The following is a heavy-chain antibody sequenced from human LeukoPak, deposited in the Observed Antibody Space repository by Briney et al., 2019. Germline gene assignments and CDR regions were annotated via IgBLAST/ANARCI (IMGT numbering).Heavy chain of an antibody. CDR1: EFTFSTYY. CDR3: ARSYCSNTDCYYYFDS. Sequence: GGSLRLSCAASEFTFSTYYMNWVRQAPGKGLEWVSSISGSSSYIFYADSVKGRFTISRDNAQNSLYLQMNSLRAEDTSVYYCARSYCSNTDCYYYFDSWGQGTLVTVSS. D-gene: IGHD2-2*01. J-gene: IGHJ4*02. CDR2: ISGSSSYI. V-gene: IGHV3-21*01.